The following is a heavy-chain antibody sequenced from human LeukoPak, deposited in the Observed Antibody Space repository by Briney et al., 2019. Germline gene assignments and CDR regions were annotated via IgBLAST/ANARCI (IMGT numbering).Heavy chain of an antibody. CDR2: TSYNGNT. V-gene: IGHV1-18*04. CDR1: GYTFSNYG. J-gene: IGHJ4*02. Sequence: ASVKVSCKASGYTFSNYGISWVRQAPGLGLEWMGWTSYNGNTNYAQKSQDRVTMITDTSTTTAYMELRSLESDDTAVYYCARHSGSGWQALGYWGQGTLVTVTS. CDR3: ARHSGSGWQALGY. D-gene: IGHD6-19*01.